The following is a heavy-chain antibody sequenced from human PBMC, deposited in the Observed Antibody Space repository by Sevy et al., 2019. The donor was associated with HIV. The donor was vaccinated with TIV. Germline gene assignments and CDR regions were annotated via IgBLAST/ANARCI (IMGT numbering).Heavy chain of an antibody. V-gene: IGHV3-30*18. Sequence: GGSLRLSCVGSGFTFRTYGMHWVRQSPGKGLEWVALISFDGRNKFYADSVKGRFTISRDNSKNTVYLQMNRLRTEDTAVYYCAKGLHYGSGSYYGGTDYWGQGTLVTVSS. D-gene: IGHD3-10*01. CDR2: ISFDGRNK. J-gene: IGHJ4*02. CDR1: GFTFRTYG. CDR3: AKGLHYGSGSYYGGTDY.